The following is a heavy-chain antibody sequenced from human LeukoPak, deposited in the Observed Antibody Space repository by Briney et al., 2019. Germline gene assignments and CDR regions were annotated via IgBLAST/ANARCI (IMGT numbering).Heavy chain of an antibody. CDR3: ARDMGYSGSWPGYFDY. V-gene: IGHV3-48*04. CDR1: GFTFSSYS. Sequence: GGSLRLSCVASGFTFSSYSMSWVRQAPGKGLEWVSYIDTSSSTIYYADSVKGRFTVSRDNAKNSLYLQMKSLRAEDTTVYYCARDMGYSGSWPGYFDYWGQGVLVTVSS. CDR2: IDTSSSTI. D-gene: IGHD1-26*01. J-gene: IGHJ4*02.